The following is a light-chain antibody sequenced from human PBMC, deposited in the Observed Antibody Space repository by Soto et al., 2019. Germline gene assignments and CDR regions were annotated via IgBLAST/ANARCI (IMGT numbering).Light chain of an antibody. V-gene: IGKV3-20*01. CDR2: GAS. Sequence: EIVLTQSPGTLSLSPGERATLSCRASQSVSSSYLAWYQQKPGQAPRLLIYGASSRAPGIPDRFSGSGSGTDFTLNISRLEPEDFAVYYCQQYGSSLLFGPGTKVDIK. CDR3: QQYGSSLL. CDR1: QSVSSSY. J-gene: IGKJ3*01.